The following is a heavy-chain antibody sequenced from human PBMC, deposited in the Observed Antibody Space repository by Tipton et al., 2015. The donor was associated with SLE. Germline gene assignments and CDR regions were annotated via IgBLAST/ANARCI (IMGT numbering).Heavy chain of an antibody. D-gene: IGHD1-26*01. J-gene: IGHJ5*02. CDR2: IYYSGST. Sequence: TLSLTCTVSGGSISSYYWSWIRQPPGKGLEWIGYIYYSGSTNYNPSLKSRVTISVDTSKNQFSLKLSSVTAADTAVYYCARGGGSYRRWFDPWGQGTLVTVSS. V-gene: IGHV4-59*01. CDR3: ARGGGSYRRWFDP. CDR1: GGSISSYY.